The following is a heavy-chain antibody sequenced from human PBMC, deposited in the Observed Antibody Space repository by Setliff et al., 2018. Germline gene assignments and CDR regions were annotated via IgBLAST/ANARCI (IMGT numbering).Heavy chain of an antibody. Sequence: GESLKISCAASGFPFGSFGMHWVRQAPGKGLEWVAIIWHDGSNEYYTGSVKGRFTISRDNAGSTVYLQMNSLRAEDTAVYYCAKAISTAGYYLDYWGQGTRVTVSS. CDR1: GFPFGSFG. V-gene: IGHV3-30*02. CDR3: AKAISTAGYYLDY. J-gene: IGHJ4*02. CDR2: IWHDGSNE. D-gene: IGHD3-22*01.